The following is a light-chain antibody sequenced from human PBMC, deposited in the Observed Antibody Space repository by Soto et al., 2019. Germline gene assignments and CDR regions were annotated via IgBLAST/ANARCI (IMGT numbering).Light chain of an antibody. Sequence: EIVMTQSPATLSVSPGGRATLSCRASQSVSSNLPWYQQKPGQAPTLLIYGASTRATGTPARFSGSGSGTEFTLTLSSLQSEDFAVYYCQQYNNWPSWTFGQGTKVEIK. CDR3: QQYNNWPSWT. J-gene: IGKJ1*01. CDR1: QSVSSN. CDR2: GAS. V-gene: IGKV3-15*01.